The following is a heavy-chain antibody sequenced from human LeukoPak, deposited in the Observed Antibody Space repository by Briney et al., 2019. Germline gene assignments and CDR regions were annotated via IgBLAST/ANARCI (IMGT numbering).Heavy chain of an antibody. Sequence: GGSLRLSCAASGFTFSSYAMSWVRQAPGKGLEWVSAISGSGGSTYYADSVKGRFTISRDNSKNTLYLQMNSLRAEDTAVYYCAKDESGDSSGYYLDYFDYWGQGTLVTVSS. J-gene: IGHJ4*02. D-gene: IGHD3-22*01. CDR2: ISGSGGST. CDR1: GFTFSSYA. V-gene: IGHV3-23*01. CDR3: AKDESGDSSGYYLDYFDY.